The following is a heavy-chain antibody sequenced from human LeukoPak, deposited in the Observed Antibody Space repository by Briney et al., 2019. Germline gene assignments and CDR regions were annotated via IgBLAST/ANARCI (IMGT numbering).Heavy chain of an antibody. CDR2: ISGSSSTT. V-gene: IGHV3-48*01. CDR1: GFTFSSYG. CDR3: ARDGYGLDY. J-gene: IGHJ4*02. Sequence: GGSPRLSCAASGFTFSSYGMNWVRQGPGKGLEWVSYISGSSSTTNHADSVKGRFTISRDNAKNSLYLQMSSLRAEDTAVYYCARDGYGLDYWGQGTLVTVSS. D-gene: IGHD5-18*01.